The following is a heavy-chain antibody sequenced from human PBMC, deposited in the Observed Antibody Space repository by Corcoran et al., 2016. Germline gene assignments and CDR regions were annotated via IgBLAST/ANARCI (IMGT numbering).Heavy chain of an antibody. CDR3: ASTVGALFGRYYFDY. J-gene: IGHJ4*02. D-gene: IGHD1-26*01. Sequence: EVQLVESGGGLVQPGGSLRLSCAASGFTFSSYWMHWVRQAPGTGLVWVSRINSDGSSTSYADSVKGRFTISRDNAKNSLYLQMNSLRAEDTAVYYCASTVGALFGRYYFDYWGQGTLVTVSS. CDR2: INSDGSST. V-gene: IGHV3-74*01. CDR1: GFTFSSYW.